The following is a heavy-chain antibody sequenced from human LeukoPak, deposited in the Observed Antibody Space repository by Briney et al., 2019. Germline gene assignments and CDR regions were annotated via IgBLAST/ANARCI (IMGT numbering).Heavy chain of an antibody. CDR2: IYYSGNT. V-gene: IGHV4-59*02. Sequence: SETLSLTCTVSGGSVSSNYWSWIRQPPGKGLEWIGYIYYSGNTNYNPSLKSRVTISVDTSKNQFSLKLSSVTAADTAVYYCARAWSGYYGMDVWGQGTTVTVSS. J-gene: IGHJ6*02. CDR3: ARAWSGYYGMDV. CDR1: GGSVSSNY. D-gene: IGHD3-3*01.